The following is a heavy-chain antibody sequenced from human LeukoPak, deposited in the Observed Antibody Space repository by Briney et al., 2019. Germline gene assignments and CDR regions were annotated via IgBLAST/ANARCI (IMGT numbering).Heavy chain of an antibody. D-gene: IGHD1-26*01. J-gene: IGHJ4*02. Sequence: PSETLSLTCTVSGGSISSYYWSWIRQPPGKGLEWIGYIYYSGSTNYNPSLKSRVTISVDTSKNQFSLKPSSVTAADTAVYYCAKWRSGSDYFDYWGQGTLVTVSS. V-gene: IGHV4-59*01. CDR1: GGSISSYY. CDR3: AKWRSGSDYFDY. CDR2: IYYSGST.